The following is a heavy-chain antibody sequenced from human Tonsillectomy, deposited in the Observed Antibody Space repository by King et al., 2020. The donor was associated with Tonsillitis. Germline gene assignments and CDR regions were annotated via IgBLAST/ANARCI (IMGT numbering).Heavy chain of an antibody. Sequence: VQLVQSGAEVKKPGESLKLSCKASGYSFTNYWIGWVRQMPGKGLEWIGIFYPSDSDTRYSPSFQGQVTISADKSMTTAYLQWSSLKASDTAIYYCTRNLWDWGQGTLVTVSS. CDR1: GYSFTNYW. D-gene: IGHD2/OR15-2a*01. CDR3: TRNLWD. J-gene: IGHJ4*02. CDR2: FYPSDSDT. V-gene: IGHV5-51*03.